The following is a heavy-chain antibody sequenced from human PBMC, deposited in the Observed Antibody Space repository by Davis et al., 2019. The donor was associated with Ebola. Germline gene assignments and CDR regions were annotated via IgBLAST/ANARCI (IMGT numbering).Heavy chain of an antibody. V-gene: IGHV3-7*01. J-gene: IGHJ2*01. CDR2: INQDGSDQ. Sequence: GGSLRLSCAASGFSFSSYWLSWVRQAPGKGLEWVANINQDGSDQQYVGSVKGRFTISRDNAKNSLYLQMNSLRDEDTAVYYCAREQYYYDSSGYYMWYFDLWGRGTLVTVSS. D-gene: IGHD3-22*01. CDR1: GFSFSSYW. CDR3: AREQYYYDSSGYYMWYFDL.